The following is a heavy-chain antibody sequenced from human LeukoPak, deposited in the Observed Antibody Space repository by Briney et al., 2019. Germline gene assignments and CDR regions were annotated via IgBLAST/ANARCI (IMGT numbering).Heavy chain of an antibody. CDR3: ATADIVVVVAADPYYYYMDV. D-gene: IGHD2-15*01. J-gene: IGHJ6*03. Sequence: GGSLRLSCAASGFTFSSYSMNWVRQAPGKGLECVSSISSSSSYIYYADSVKGRFTISRDNAKNSLYLQMNSLRAEDTAVYYCATADIVVVVAADPYYYYMDVWGKGTTVTVSS. CDR2: ISSSSSYI. V-gene: IGHV3-21*01. CDR1: GFTFSSYS.